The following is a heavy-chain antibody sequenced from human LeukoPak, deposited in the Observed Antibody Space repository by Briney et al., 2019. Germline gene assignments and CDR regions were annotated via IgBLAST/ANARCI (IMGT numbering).Heavy chain of an antibody. CDR2: IYYSGST. J-gene: IGHJ6*02. Sequence: PSETLSLTCTVSGGSIRSYYWSWIRQPPGKGLEWIGYIYYSGSTNYNPSLKSRVTISVDTSKNQFSLKLSSVTAADTAVYYCARGGYCSGGSCLYYYYGMDVWGQGTTVTVSS. V-gene: IGHV4-59*01. CDR1: GGSIRSYY. CDR3: ARGGYCSGGSCLYYYYGMDV. D-gene: IGHD2-15*01.